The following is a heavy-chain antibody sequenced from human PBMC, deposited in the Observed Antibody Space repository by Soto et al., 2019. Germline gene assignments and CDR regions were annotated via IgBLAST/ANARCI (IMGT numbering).Heavy chain of an antibody. V-gene: IGHV4-30-4*01. CDR2: VYHSGRT. J-gene: IGHJ4*02. CDR3: AREMANYFDY. CDR1: GDSLSSGDYY. Sequence: HVQLQESGPGRVMPSQTLSLTCAVSGDSLSSGDYYWSWIRQPPGKGLEWIGYVYHSGRTFYSPSLKGRVTISVDMSKNHFSLKMDSLTDADTAVYFCAREMANYFDYWGQGILVTVSS. D-gene: IGHD5-12*01.